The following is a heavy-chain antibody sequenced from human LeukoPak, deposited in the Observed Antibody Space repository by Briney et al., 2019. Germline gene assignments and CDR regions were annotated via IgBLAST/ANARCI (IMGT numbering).Heavy chain of an antibody. V-gene: IGHV3-23*01. CDR3: ATADDFWSGYYTFRMDV. Sequence: WGSLRLSCAASGFTFSSYAMSWVRQAPGKGLEWVSAISGSGGSTYYADSVKGRFTISRDNSKNTLYLQMNSLRAEDTAVYYCATADDFWSGYYTFRMDVWGKGTTVTVSS. CDR2: ISGSGGST. J-gene: IGHJ6*04. D-gene: IGHD3-3*01. CDR1: GFTFSSYA.